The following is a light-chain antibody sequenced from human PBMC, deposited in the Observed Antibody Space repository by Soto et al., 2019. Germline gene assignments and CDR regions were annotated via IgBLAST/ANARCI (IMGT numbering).Light chain of an antibody. Sequence: DIQMTQSPSSLSASVGDRVTITCRASQTIATFLNWYQQKPGKAPKLLIYGASTLQSGVPSRFSGSGSGADVTLTISSLQPEDSSTYYYQLSHTTRTFGQGTRLEIK. V-gene: IGKV1-39*01. CDR1: QTIATF. CDR2: GAS. CDR3: QLSHTTRT. J-gene: IGKJ5*01.